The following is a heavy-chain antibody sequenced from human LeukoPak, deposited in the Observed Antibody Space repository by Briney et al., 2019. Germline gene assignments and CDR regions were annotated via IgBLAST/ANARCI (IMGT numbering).Heavy chain of an antibody. Sequence: GASVKVSCKASGYTFTSYGISWVRRAPGQGLEWMGWISAYNGNTNYAQKLRGRVTMTTDTSTSTAYMELRSLRSDDTAVYYCARVYYGSGSYYVAYYGMDVWGKGTTVTVSS. D-gene: IGHD3-10*01. CDR2: ISAYNGNT. V-gene: IGHV1-18*04. J-gene: IGHJ6*04. CDR1: GYTFTSYG. CDR3: ARVYYGSGSYYVAYYGMDV.